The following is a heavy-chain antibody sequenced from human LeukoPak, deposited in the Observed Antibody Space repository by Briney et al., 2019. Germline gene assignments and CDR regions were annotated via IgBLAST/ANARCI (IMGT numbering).Heavy chain of an antibody. D-gene: IGHD6-13*01. Sequence: PGGSLRLSCAASGFTFSSYWMTWVRQAPGKGLEWVAHIKGDGTNNKYVDSVKGRFTISRDNTKNSLFLQMNSLRAEDTAVYYCAKAIRIAAAGDFDYWGQGTLVTVSS. J-gene: IGHJ4*02. V-gene: IGHV3-7*03. CDR2: IKGDGTNN. CDR1: GFTFSSYW. CDR3: AKAIRIAAAGDFDY.